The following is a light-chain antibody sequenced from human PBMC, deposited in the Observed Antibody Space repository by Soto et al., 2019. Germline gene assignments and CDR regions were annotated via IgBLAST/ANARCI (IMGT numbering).Light chain of an antibody. Sequence: QSVLTQPASVSGSPGQSITISCTGTSSDVGGYNYVSWYQQHPGKAPKLMIYDVSNRPSGVSNRFSGSKSGNTASLTISGLQAEYEADYYCSSYTSSSTHYVFGTGSRSPS. J-gene: IGLJ1*01. CDR1: SSDVGGYNY. V-gene: IGLV2-14*01. CDR3: SSYTSSSTHYV. CDR2: DVS.